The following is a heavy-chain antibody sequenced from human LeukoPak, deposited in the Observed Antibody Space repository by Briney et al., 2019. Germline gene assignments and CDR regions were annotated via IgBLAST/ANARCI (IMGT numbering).Heavy chain of an antibody. Sequence: GGSLRLSCAASGFTFSSYSMNWVRQAPGKGLEWASSISSSSSYIYYADSVKGRFTISRDNAKNSLYLQMNSLRAEDTAVYYCALGDILTGYIYWGQGTLVTVSS. V-gene: IGHV3-21*01. CDR3: ALGDILTGYIY. D-gene: IGHD3-9*01. CDR1: GFTFSSYS. J-gene: IGHJ4*02. CDR2: ISSSSSYI.